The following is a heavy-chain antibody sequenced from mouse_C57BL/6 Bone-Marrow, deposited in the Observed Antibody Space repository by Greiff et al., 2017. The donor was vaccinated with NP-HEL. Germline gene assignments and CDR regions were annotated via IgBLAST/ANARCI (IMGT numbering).Heavy chain of an antibody. CDR1: GFTFSSYA. V-gene: IGHV5-4*01. D-gene: IGHD3-2*02. CDR3: ARDATAQATGYYAVDY. CDR2: ISDGGSYT. J-gene: IGHJ4*01. Sequence: LQESGGGLVKPGGSLKLSCAASGFTFSSYAMSWVRQTPEKRLEWVATISDGGSYTYYPDNVKGRFTISRDNAKNNLYLQMSHLKSEDTAMYYCARDATAQATGYYAVDYWGQGTSVTVSS.